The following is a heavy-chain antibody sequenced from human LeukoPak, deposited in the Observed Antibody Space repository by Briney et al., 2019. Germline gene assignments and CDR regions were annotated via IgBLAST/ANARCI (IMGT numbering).Heavy chain of an antibody. D-gene: IGHD3-10*01. J-gene: IGHJ4*02. CDR2: ISGSGGST. CDR3: AKESMVRGVIWAY. CDR1: GFTFSSYG. Sequence: GGSLRLSCVGSGFTFSSYGMSWVRQAPGKGLEWVSAISGSGGSTYYADSVKGRFTISRDNSKNTLYLQMNSLRAEDTAVYYCAKESMVRGVIWAYWGQGTLVTVSS. V-gene: IGHV3-23*01.